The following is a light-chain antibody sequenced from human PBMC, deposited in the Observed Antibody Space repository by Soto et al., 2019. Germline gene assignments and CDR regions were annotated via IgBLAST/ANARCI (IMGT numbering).Light chain of an antibody. Sequence: EIVMTQSPATLSVSPGERTTLSCRASQSVGNNLAWYQQKPGQAPRLLIYGAYTRATGIPARFSGSRSGTDFTLTIRSLQSEDFAVYYCQHFGGSLPVTFGQGTRLEIK. J-gene: IGKJ5*01. V-gene: IGKV3-15*01. CDR3: QHFGGSLPVT. CDR1: QSVGNN. CDR2: GAY.